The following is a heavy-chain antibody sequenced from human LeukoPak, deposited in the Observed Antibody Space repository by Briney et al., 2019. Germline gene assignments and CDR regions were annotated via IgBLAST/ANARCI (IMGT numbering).Heavy chain of an antibody. CDR2: IKSKTDGGTT. Sequence: GGSLRLSCEASGLIFSNAWMNWVRQAPGKGLEWVGRIKSKTDGGTTDYAAPVKGRFTISRDDSKNTLYLQMNSLKTEDTAVYYCTTDPAVAGDFDYWGQGTLVTVSS. CDR3: TTDPAVAGDFDY. J-gene: IGHJ4*02. CDR1: GLIFSNAW. V-gene: IGHV3-15*07. D-gene: IGHD6-19*01.